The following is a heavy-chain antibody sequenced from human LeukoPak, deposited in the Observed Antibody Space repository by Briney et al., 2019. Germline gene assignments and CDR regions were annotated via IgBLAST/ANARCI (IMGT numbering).Heavy chain of an antibody. CDR2: ISGSGGST. D-gene: IGHD6-6*01. V-gene: IGHV3-23*01. Sequence: GGSLRLSCAASGFTFSSYAMSWVRQAPGKGLEWVSAISGSGGSTYYADSVKGRFTISRDNSKNTLYLQMNSLRAEDTAVYYCARGLRGSIAARQTNTALDYWGQGTLVTVSS. CDR3: ARGLRGSIAARQTNTALDY. J-gene: IGHJ4*02. CDR1: GFTFSSYA.